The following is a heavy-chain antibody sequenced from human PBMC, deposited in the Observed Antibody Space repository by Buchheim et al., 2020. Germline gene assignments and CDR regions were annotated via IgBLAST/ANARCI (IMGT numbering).Heavy chain of an antibody. D-gene: IGHD3-10*01. CDR3: ARGGPTYYYFYMDV. Sequence: QVQLQESGPGLVKPSQTLSLTCTVSGGSISSGGYYWSWIRQRPGKGLEWIGYIYYCGSTYYNPSLKSRITISVDTSKNQFSLKLTSLTAADTAVFYCARGGPTYYYFYMDVWGKGTT. CDR1: GGSISSGGYY. CDR2: IYYCGST. J-gene: IGHJ6*03. V-gene: IGHV4-31*03.